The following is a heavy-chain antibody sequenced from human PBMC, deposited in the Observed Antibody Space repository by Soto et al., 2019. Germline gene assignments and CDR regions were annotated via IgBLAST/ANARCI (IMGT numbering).Heavy chain of an antibody. Sequence: QVQQVESGGGVVQPGRSLRLSCAASGFTFRTYAMHWVRQGPGKGLEWVAVISFEGTDEYYADSVKGRFTISRDNSKNTLFLQMNSLRAEDTAVYYCAKNSRGELSKYYYGMDVWGQGTTVTVS. CDR2: ISFEGTDE. V-gene: IGHV3-30*18. D-gene: IGHD3-10*01. J-gene: IGHJ6*02. CDR1: GFTFRTYA. CDR3: AKNSRGELSKYYYGMDV.